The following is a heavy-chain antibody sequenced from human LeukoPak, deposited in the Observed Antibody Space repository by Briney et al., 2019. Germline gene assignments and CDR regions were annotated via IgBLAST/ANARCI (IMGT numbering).Heavy chain of an antibody. CDR3: ARGIDYTPFDY. D-gene: IGHD4-11*01. V-gene: IGHV1-18*01. CDR1: GYTFTSYD. CDR2: ISAYNGNT. J-gene: IGHJ4*02. Sequence: ASVKVSCKASGYTFTSYDISWVRQAPGQGLEWMGWISAYNGNTNYAQKFQGRVTMTRDTSISTAYMELSRLRSDDTAVYYCARGIDYTPFDYWGQGTLVTVSS.